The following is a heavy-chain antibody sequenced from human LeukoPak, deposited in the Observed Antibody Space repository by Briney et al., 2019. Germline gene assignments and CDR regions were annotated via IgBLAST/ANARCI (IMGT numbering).Heavy chain of an antibody. J-gene: IGHJ4*02. CDR2: ISSGSSSV. D-gene: IGHD2-15*01. CDR3: ARGLIIRYCSGGSCSNPFDY. Sequence: PGGSLRLSCSASGFTFSAYTMNWVRQAPGQGLEWVSYISSGSSSVYYADSVKGRFTISRDNAKNSLYLQMNSLRAEDTAVYYCARGLIIRYCSGGSCSNPFDYWGQGTLVTVSS. CDR1: GFTFSAYT. V-gene: IGHV3-48*04.